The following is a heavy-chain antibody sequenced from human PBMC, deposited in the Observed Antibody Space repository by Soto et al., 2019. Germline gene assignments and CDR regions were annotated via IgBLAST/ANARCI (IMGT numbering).Heavy chain of an antibody. Sequence: QVQLVESGGGVVQPGRSLRLSCAASGFTFSSYGMHWVRQAPGKGLEWVAVIWYDGSNKYYADSVKGRFTISRDNSKNTLYLQMNSLRAEDTAVYYCARGGDIVVVPAATGRDYFDYWGQGTLVTVSS. CDR3: ARGGDIVVVPAATGRDYFDY. J-gene: IGHJ4*02. V-gene: IGHV3-33*01. CDR1: GFTFSSYG. CDR2: IWYDGSNK. D-gene: IGHD2-2*01.